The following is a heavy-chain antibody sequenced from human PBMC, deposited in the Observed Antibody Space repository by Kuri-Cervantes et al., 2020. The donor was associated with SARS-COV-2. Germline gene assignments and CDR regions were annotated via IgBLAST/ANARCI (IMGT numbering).Heavy chain of an antibody. V-gene: IGHV1-8*01. J-gene: IGHJ4*02. D-gene: IGHD5-12*01. CDR1: ETTFPNYD. Sequence: ASVKVSCKAPETTFPNYDINWVRQATGQGLEWMGMVKTNSGNTLYAQIFQGRVTMTRDTSTSTVYMELSSLRSEDTAVYYCARGWPYSGYARGFNYWGQGTLVTVSS. CDR3: ARGWPYSGYARGFNY. CDR2: VKTNSGNT.